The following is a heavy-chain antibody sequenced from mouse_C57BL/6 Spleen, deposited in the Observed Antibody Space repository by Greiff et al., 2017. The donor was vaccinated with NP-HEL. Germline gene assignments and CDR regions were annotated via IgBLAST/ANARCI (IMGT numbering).Heavy chain of an antibody. CDR1: GYTFTSYW. V-gene: IGHV1-55*01. J-gene: IGHJ4*01. CDR3: ARCGLLRIFYYAMDY. D-gene: IGHD1-1*01. Sequence: QVQLQQPGAELVKPGASVKMSCKASGYTFTSYWITWVKQRPGQGLEWIGDIYPGSGSTNYNEKFKSKATLTVDTSSSTAYMQLSSLTSEDSAVYYCARCGLLRIFYYAMDYWGQGTSVTVSS. CDR2: IYPGSGST.